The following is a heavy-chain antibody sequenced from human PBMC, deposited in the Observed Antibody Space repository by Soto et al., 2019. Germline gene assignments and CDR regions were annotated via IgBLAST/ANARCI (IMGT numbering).Heavy chain of an antibody. D-gene: IGHD4-17*01. CDR3: ARGYGDYIPDAFNI. J-gene: IGHJ3*02. CDR1: GFTFSSYS. V-gene: IGHV3-21*01. CDR2: ITTYSTSI. Sequence: EVQLVESGGGLVKPGGSLRLSCAASGFTFSSYSMNWVRQAPGEGLEWVSSITTYSTSIYDADSVKGRFTISRDNAKNSLFLQMNSLRAEDTAVYYCARGYGDYIPDAFNIWGQGTMVTVSS.